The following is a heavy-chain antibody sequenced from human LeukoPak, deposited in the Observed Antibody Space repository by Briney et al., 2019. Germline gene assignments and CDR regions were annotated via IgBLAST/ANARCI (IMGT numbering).Heavy chain of an antibody. CDR2: ISSSSSYI. CDR1: ALTVSSNY. D-gene: IGHD5-18*01. CDR3: ARDGGYSYGLYYYYYYMDV. V-gene: IGHV3-21*01. J-gene: IGHJ6*03. Sequence: PGGSLRLSCAASALTVSSNYMSWVRQAPEKGLEWVSYISSSSSYIYYADSVKGRFTISRDNAKNSLYLQMNSLRAEDTAVYYCARDGGYSYGLYYYYYYMDVWGKGTTVTISS.